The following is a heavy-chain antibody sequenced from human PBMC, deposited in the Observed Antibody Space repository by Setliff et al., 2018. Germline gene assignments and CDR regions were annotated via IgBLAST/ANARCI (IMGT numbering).Heavy chain of an antibody. CDR1: GGSISSSNW. J-gene: IGHJ4*02. CDR2: IYHSGST. CDR3: ARVSMYYNFWSGYYGERGEYFDY. V-gene: IGHV4-4*02. D-gene: IGHD3-3*01. Sequence: PSETLSLTCAVSGGSISSSNWWSWVRQPPGKGLEWIGEIYHSGSTNYNPSLKSRVTISVDKSKNQFSLKLSSVTAADTAVYYCARVSMYYNFWSGYYGERGEYFDYWGQGTLVTV.